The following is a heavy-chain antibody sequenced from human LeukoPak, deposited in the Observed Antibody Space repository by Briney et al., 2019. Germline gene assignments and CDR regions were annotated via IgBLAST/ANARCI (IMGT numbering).Heavy chain of an antibody. CDR3: ARLSYDSSGYYNWFDP. D-gene: IGHD3-22*01. V-gene: IGHV1-2*02. J-gene: IGHJ5*02. CDR1: GYTFTGYN. CDR2: INPNSGGT. Sequence: GASVKVSCKASGYTFTGYNMHWVRQAPGQGLEWMGWINPNSGGTNYAQKFQGRVTMTRDTSISTAYMELSRLRSDDTAVYYCARLSYDSSGYYNWFDPWGQGTLVTVSS.